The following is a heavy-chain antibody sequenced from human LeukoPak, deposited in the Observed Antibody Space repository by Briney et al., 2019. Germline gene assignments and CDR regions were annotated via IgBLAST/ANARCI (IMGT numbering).Heavy chain of an antibody. J-gene: IGHJ6*03. CDR3: ARVVSSVYYYMDV. D-gene: IGHD2/OR15-2a*01. CDR2: IFTGGST. CDR1: GVSINSGNYY. V-gene: IGHV4-61*02. Sequence: PSETLSLTCSVPGVSINSGNYYWTWIRQPAGKGLQWIGRIFTGGSTNYNPSLQSRVTISMDASKSQVSLRLRSVTAADTAVYYCARVVSSVYYYMDVWGKGTSVTVSS.